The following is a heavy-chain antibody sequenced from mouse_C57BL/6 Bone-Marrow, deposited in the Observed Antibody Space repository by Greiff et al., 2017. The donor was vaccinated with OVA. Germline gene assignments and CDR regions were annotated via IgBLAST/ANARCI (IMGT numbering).Heavy chain of an antibody. V-gene: IGHV5-9*01. J-gene: IGHJ1*03. CDR2: ISGGGGNN. CDR1: GFTFSSYT. D-gene: IGHD3-3*01. CDR3: ARRGWVCYFDV. Sequence: EVKLMESGGGLVKPGGSLKLSCAASGFTFSSYTMSWVRQTPEKRLEWGATISGGGGNNYYPASVKGRFTISRDNAKNTLYLQMSSLWSEDTSLYYCARRGWVCYFDVWGTGTPVTVSS.